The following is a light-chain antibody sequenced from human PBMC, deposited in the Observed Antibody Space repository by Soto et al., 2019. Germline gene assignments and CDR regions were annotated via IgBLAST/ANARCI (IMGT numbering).Light chain of an antibody. CDR1: SSDVGGSNF. CDR3: VSYTSSTTYV. J-gene: IGLJ1*01. Sequence: QSALTQPASVSDSPGQSITISCTGTSSDVGGSNFVSWYQQHPGKPPKLIIYDVANRPSGVSNRFSGSKSGSTASLIISRLQTEDEADYYCVSYTSSTTYVFGTGTKLTDL. CDR2: DVA. V-gene: IGLV2-14*03.